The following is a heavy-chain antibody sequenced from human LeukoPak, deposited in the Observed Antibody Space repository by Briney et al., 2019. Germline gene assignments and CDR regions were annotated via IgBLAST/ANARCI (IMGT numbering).Heavy chain of an antibody. D-gene: IGHD2-21*02. V-gene: IGHV3-30*18. J-gene: IGHJ4*02. Sequence: GGSLRLSCAASGFTFSSYGMHWVRQAPGKGLEWVAVISYEGSNKYYADSVKGRFTISRDNSKNTLYLQMNSLRTDDTAVYYCAKLLGGGDCYYCEAYWGQGTLVTVSS. CDR3: AKLLGGGDCYYCEAY. CDR1: GFTFSSYG. CDR2: ISYEGSNK.